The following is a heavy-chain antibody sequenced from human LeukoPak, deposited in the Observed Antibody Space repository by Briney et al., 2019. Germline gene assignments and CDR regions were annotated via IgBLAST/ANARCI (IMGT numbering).Heavy chain of an antibody. J-gene: IGHJ4*02. CDR3: AKSLTIFGLQGYFDY. V-gene: IGHV4-4*07. CDR1: GGSISSYY. Sequence: PSETLSLTCTVSGGSISSYYWSWVRQPAGKGLEWIGRIYTSGSTNYNPSLKSRVTISVDTSKNQFSLKLSSVTAADTAVYYCAKSLTIFGLQGYFDYWGQGTLVTVSS. D-gene: IGHD3-3*01. CDR2: IYTSGST.